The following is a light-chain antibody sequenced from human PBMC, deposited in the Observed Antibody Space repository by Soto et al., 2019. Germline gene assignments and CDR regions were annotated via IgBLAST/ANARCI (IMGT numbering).Light chain of an antibody. CDR1: SSNIGRNT. V-gene: IGLV1-44*01. Sequence: QSVLTQPPSASGTPGQRVTISCSGSSSNIGRNTGNWYQQLPGTAPKLLIYNNNQRPSGVPDRFSGTKSGTSASLAISGLQSEDEANYYCAAWDDSLNGQVFGTGTKLTVL. CDR3: AAWDDSLNGQV. J-gene: IGLJ1*01. CDR2: NNN.